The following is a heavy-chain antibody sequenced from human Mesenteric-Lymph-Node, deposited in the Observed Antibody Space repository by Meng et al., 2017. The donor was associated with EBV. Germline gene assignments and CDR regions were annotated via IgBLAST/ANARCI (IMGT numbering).Heavy chain of an antibody. CDR1: GYIFSHYG. V-gene: IGHV1-18*01. CDR2: IYTFNDDT. Sequence: QVQLVQSGNEVKKPGASVKVSCKTSGYIFSHYGIDWVRQAPGQGLEWMGWIYTFNDDTIYAESFQDRVTLTTDTSTSTVYMELKSLRSDDTAVYYCARTYSSTSHFDYWGQGSLVTVST. J-gene: IGHJ4*02. D-gene: IGHD6-6*01. CDR3: ARTYSSTSHFDY.